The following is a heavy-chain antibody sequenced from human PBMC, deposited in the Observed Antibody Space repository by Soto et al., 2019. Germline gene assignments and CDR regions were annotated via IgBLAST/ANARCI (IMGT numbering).Heavy chain of an antibody. Sequence: EVQLVESGGGLVQPGGSLRLSCGASGFTFSRNAMTWVRQAPGKGLEWVSYISGSSSTTFYADSVKGRFTISRDNARNSLYLQMNGLRVEDTAVYYCVRDDLTSFDYWGQGTLVSVSS. CDR3: VRDDLTSFDY. V-gene: IGHV3-48*01. CDR2: ISGSSSTT. J-gene: IGHJ4*02. D-gene: IGHD3-9*01. CDR1: GFTFSRNA.